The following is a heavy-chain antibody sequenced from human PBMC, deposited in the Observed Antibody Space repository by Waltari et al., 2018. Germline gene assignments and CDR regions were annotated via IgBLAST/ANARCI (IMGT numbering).Heavy chain of an antibody. J-gene: IGHJ4*02. CDR1: GYSISTDYY. CDR2: SHHSGST. V-gene: IGHV4-38-2*01. Sequence: QVQLQESGPGLVKPSETLSLTCAVSGYSISTDYYCVWIRQPPGKGLEWIGNSHHSGSTYYNPSLKSRVSISLDTSKNQFSLELSSLTADDTAVYYCARGQGYWGQGTLVTVSS. CDR3: ARGQGY.